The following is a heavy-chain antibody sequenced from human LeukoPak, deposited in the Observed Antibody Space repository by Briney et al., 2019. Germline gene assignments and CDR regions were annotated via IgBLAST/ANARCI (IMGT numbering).Heavy chain of an antibody. J-gene: IGHJ4*02. V-gene: IGHV4-34*01. D-gene: IGHD1-20*01. CDR2: INHSGST. CDR3: ARHAAITGTRWAFDY. Sequence: SETLSLTCAVYGGSFSGYYWSWIRQPPGKGLEWIGEINHSGSTNYNPSLKSRVTISVDTSKNQFSLKLSSVTAADTAVYYCARHAAITGTRWAFDYWGQGTLVTVSS. CDR1: GGSFSGYY.